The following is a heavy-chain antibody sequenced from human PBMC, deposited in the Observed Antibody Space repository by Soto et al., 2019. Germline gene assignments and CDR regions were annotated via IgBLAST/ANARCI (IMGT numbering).Heavy chain of an antibody. Sequence: QVTLKEAGPTLLKPTQTLTLTCTFSGFSLSTSGMGVGWIRQPPGKALEWLALIYWDDGRRHSPSLKSRLTITNDISKNQVVLTMTNMDLVATAIYFSALRYSDSSTGLPFCFDSWGQATLVTVSS. J-gene: IGHJ4*02. D-gene: IGHD3-3*01. CDR3: ALRYSDSSTGLPFCFDS. CDR2: IYWDDGR. V-gene: IGHV2-5*02. CDR1: GFSLSTSGMG.